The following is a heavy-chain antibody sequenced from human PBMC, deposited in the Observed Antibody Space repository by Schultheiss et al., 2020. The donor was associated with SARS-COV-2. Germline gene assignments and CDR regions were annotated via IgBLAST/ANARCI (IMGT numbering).Heavy chain of an antibody. CDR3: ARGGPVYSSSWYWFDP. J-gene: IGHJ5*02. CDR1: GGSISSGGYY. V-gene: IGHV4-39*07. D-gene: IGHD6-13*01. Sequence: SETLSLTCTVSGGSISSGGYYWSWIRQHPGKGLEWIGEINHSGSTNYNPSLKSRVTISVDTSKNQFSLKLSSVTAADTAVYYCARGGPVYSSSWYWFDPWGQGTLVTVSS. CDR2: INHSGST.